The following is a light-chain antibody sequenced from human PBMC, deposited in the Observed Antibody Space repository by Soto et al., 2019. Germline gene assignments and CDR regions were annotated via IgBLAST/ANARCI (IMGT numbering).Light chain of an antibody. CDR1: QSVSSN. CDR3: QQYNNWPWT. J-gene: IGKJ1*01. V-gene: IGKV3-15*01. CDR2: GAS. Sequence: EIVMTQSPAPLSVSPGERGTLSCRASQSVSSNLAWYQQKPGQAPRLLIYGASTRATGIPARFSGSRSGTAFTLTISSLQSEDFAVYYCQQYNNWPWTFGQGTKVEIK.